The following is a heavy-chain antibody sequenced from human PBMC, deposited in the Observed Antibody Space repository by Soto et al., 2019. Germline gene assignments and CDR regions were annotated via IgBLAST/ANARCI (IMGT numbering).Heavy chain of an antibody. V-gene: IGHV3-72*01. Sequence: EVQLVESGGGLVQPGGSLRLSCAASGFTFSDHYMDWVRQAPGKGLERVGRTRNKANSYTTEYAASVKGRFTISRDDSKNSLYLQMNSLKTEDTAVYYCARIAVAGIDYWCQGTLVTVSS. CDR2: TRNKANSYTT. CDR1: GFTFSDHY. J-gene: IGHJ4*02. CDR3: ARIAVAGIDY. D-gene: IGHD6-19*01.